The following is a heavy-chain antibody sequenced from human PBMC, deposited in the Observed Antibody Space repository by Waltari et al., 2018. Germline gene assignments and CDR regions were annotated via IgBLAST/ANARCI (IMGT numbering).Heavy chain of an antibody. V-gene: IGHV1-69*12. CDR3: ASRDYYYYYMDV. Sequence: QVQLVQSGAEVKKPGSSVKVSCKASGGTFSSYAISWVRQAPGQGLEWMGGSIPIFGPANYAQKFQGRVTITADESTNTAYMELSSLRSEDTAVYYCASRDYYYYYMDVWGKGTTVTVSS. CDR2: SIPIFGPA. J-gene: IGHJ6*03. CDR1: GGTFSSYA.